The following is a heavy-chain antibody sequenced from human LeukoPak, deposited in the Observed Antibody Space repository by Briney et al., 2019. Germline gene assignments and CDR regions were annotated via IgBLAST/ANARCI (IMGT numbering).Heavy chain of an antibody. CDR3: ARDDYCSGGSCYSNYYYGMDV. Sequence: GRSLRLSCAASGFTFDDYAMHWVRQAPGKGLEWVSGISWNSGSIGYADSVKGRFTISRDNAKNSLYLQMNSLRAEDTAVYYCARDDYCSGGSCYSNYYYGMDVWGQGTTVTVSS. D-gene: IGHD2-15*01. V-gene: IGHV3-9*01. J-gene: IGHJ6*02. CDR2: ISWNSGSI. CDR1: GFTFDDYA.